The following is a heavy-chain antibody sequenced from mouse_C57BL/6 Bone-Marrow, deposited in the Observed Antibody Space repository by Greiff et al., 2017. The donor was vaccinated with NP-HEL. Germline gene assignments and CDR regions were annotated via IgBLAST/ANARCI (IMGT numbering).Heavy chain of an antibody. V-gene: IGHV2-9-1*01. CDR3: ARRDWDGRYFDV. Sequence: VMLVESGPGLVAPSQRLSITCTVSGFSLTSYAISWVRQPPGKGLEWLGVIWTGGGTNYNSALKSRLSTSKDNSKSKVFLKMNSLQTDDTARYYCARRDWDGRYFDVWGTGTTVTVSS. D-gene: IGHD4-1*01. CDR1: GFSLTSYA. J-gene: IGHJ1*03. CDR2: IWTGGGT.